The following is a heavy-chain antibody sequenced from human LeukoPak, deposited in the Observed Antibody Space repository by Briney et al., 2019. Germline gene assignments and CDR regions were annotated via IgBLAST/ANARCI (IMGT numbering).Heavy chain of an antibody. J-gene: IGHJ4*02. CDR1: GDSISSGDYY. D-gene: IGHD3-10*01. CDR2: IYYSGST. CDR3: VRGVWYGELPPDY. V-gene: IGHV4-30-4*01. Sequence: SQTLSLTCTVSGDSISSGDYYWSWIRQPPRKGLEWIGYIYYSGSTNYNPSLKSRVTISIDTSKNQFSLKLSSVTAADTGVYYCVRGVWYGELPPDYWGQGTLVTVSS.